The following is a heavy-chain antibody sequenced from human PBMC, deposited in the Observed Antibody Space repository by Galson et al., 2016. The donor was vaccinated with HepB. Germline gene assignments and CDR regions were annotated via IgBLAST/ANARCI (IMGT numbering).Heavy chain of an antibody. V-gene: IGHV3-48*03. D-gene: IGHD3-10*01. CDR3: ARDRGGDIIRGFDY. J-gene: IGHJ4*02. Sequence: SLRLSCAASGFTFSSYEMNWVRQAPGKGLEWVSYISSSGSTIYYADSVKSRFTISRDNANNSVFLQMNSLRAEDMAIYYCARDRGGDIIRGFDYWGQGTLVTVSS. CDR2: ISSSGSTI. CDR1: GFTFSSYE.